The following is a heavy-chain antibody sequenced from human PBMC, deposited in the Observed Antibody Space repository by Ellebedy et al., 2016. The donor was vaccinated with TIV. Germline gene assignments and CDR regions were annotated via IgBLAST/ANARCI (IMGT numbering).Heavy chain of an antibody. Sequence: GESLKISXSASGFTFSSYAMHWVRQAPGKGLEYVSAISSNGGSTYYADSVKGRFTISRDNSKNTLYLQMSSLRAEDTAVYYCARGPWDYGDTRGWFDPWGQGTLVTVSS. CDR3: ARGPWDYGDTRGWFDP. CDR2: ISSNGGST. CDR1: GFTFSSYA. J-gene: IGHJ5*02. V-gene: IGHV3-64D*06. D-gene: IGHD4-17*01.